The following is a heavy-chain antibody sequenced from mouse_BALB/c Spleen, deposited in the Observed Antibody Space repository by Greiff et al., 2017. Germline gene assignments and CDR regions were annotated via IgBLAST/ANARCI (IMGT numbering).Heavy chain of an antibody. CDR3: AREGDGNYPWFAY. V-gene: IGHV1-80*01. CDR2: IYPGDGDT. J-gene: IGHJ3*01. CDR1: GYAFSSYW. D-gene: IGHD2-1*01. Sequence: QVQLQQSGAELVRPGSSVKLSCKASGYAFSSYWMNWVKQRPGQGLEWIGQIYPGDGDTNYNGKFKGKATLTADKSSSTAYMQLSSLTSEDSAVYFWAREGDGNYPWFAYWGQGTLVTVSA.